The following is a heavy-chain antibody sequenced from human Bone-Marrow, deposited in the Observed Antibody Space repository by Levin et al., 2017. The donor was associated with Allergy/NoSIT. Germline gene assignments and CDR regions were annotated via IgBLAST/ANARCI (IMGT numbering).Heavy chain of an antibody. CDR2: VLFTGNT. CDR1: GASISSGGYY. J-gene: IGHJ5*02. CDR3: ARAKRPGAPLGHGFDP. D-gene: IGHD4/OR15-4a*01. Sequence: SETLSLTCTVSGASISSGGYYWNWIRQHPGTGLEWIGNVLFTGNTNYNPSLKSRVIISVDTSKNQLSLKLMSVTAADTAVYYCARAKRPGAPLGHGFDPWGQGTLVTVSS. V-gene: IGHV4-31*03.